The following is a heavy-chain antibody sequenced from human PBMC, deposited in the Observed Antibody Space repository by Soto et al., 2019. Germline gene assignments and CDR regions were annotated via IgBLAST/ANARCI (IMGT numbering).Heavy chain of an antibody. CDR1: SYTFTSYG. D-gene: IGHD6-19*01. CDR2: ISAYNGNT. V-gene: IGHV1-18*01. Sequence: GASVKVSCKASSYTFTSYGISWVRQAPGQGLEWMGWISAYNGNTNYAQKLQGRVTMTTDTSTSTAYMELRSLRSDDTAVYYCARIAVAGTDYLNWFDPWGQGTLVTVSS. J-gene: IGHJ5*02. CDR3: ARIAVAGTDYLNWFDP.